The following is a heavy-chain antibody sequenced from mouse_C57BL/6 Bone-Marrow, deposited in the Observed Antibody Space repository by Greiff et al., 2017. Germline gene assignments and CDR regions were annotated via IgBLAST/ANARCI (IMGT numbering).Heavy chain of an antibody. J-gene: IGHJ4*01. CDR3: ARSSNYYGSSYGCYAMDY. Sequence: VQLKESGPELVKPGASVKISCKASGYSFTGYYMNWVKQSPEKSLEWIGEINPSTGGTTYNQKFKAKATLTVDKSSSTAYMQLKSLTSEDSAVYYCARSSNYYGSSYGCYAMDYWGQGTSVTVSS. V-gene: IGHV1-42*01. CDR1: GYSFTGYY. D-gene: IGHD1-1*01. CDR2: INPSTGGT.